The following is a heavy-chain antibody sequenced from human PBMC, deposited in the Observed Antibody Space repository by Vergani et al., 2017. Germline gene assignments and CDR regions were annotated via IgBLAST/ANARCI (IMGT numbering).Heavy chain of an antibody. J-gene: IGHJ4*02. V-gene: IGHV5-51*01. CDR2: IYPGDSDT. CDR3: ARHIHTYGGNSGLDY. CDR1: GYSFTRYW. Sequence: EVQLVQSGAEVKKPGESLKSTCKGSGYSFTRYWIGWVRQMPGKGLEWMGIIYPGDSDTRYSPSFQGQVTISADKSISTAYLQWSSLKASDTAMYYCARHIHTYGGNSGLDYLGQGTLVTVSS. D-gene: IGHD4-23*01.